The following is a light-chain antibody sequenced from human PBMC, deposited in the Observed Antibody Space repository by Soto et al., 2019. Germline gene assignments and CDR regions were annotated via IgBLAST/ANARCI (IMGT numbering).Light chain of an antibody. Sequence: DIQMTQSPSTLSAYVGDRVTITCRASQSISSWLAWYQQKPGKAPNLLIYKASSLESGVPSRFRGSGSGTEFTLTISRLQPDDFATYYCQQYKSYPCTFGQGTKLEIK. CDR2: KAS. V-gene: IGKV1-5*03. CDR1: QSISSW. J-gene: IGKJ2*02. CDR3: QQYKSYPCT.